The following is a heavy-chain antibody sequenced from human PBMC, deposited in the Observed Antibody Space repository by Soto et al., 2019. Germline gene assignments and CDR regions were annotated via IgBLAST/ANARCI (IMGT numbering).Heavy chain of an antibody. J-gene: IGHJ5*02. CDR3: GSIAVAEGFDP. V-gene: IGHV3-53*02. CDR1: GFNVSYNY. CDR2: IFYGGTT. Sequence: EVQLVETGGGLVQPGGSLRLSCAASGFNVSYNYISWVRQPPGQGLEWVSVIFYGGTTYYAESVKGRFTISRDNPKNMVYLQMNSLRVEDTAVYYCGSIAVAEGFDPWGQGTLVTVSS. D-gene: IGHD6-19*01.